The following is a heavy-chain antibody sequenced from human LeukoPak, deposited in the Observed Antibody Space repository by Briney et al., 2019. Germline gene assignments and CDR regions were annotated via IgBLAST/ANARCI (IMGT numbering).Heavy chain of an antibody. CDR2: TYYRSKWYN. D-gene: IGHD3-16*01. J-gene: IGHJ4*02. CDR3: VRGGHFDY. V-gene: IGHV6-1*01. CDR1: GDSVSSSTTA. Sequence: SQTLSLTCAISGDSVSSSTTAWNWVRQSPPRGLEWLGRTYYRSKWYNDYAESVKSRIAINPDTSKNQFSLHLNSVTPEDTAVYYCVRGGHFDYRGQGTLVTVSS.